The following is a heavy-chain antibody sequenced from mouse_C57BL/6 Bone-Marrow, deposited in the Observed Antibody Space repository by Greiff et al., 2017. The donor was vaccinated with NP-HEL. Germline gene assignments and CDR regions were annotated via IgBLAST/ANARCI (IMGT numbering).Heavy chain of an antibody. V-gene: IGHV5-12*01. Sequence: EVKLMESGGGLVQPGGSLKPSCAASGFTFSDYYMYWVRQTPEKRLEWVAYISNGGGSTYYPDTVKGRFTISSDNAKNTLYLQMSRLKSEDTAMYYCARHRDYGSSSDFDVWGTGTTVTVSS. CDR3: ARHRDYGSSSDFDV. D-gene: IGHD1-1*01. CDR2: ISNGGGST. CDR1: GFTFSDYY. J-gene: IGHJ1*03.